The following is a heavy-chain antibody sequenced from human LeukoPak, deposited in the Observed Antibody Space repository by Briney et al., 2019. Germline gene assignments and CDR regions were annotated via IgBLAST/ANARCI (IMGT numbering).Heavy chain of an antibody. CDR1: GFTFDDYA. V-gene: IGHV3-43D*03. Sequence: SGGSLRLSCAASGFTFDDYAMHWVRQAPGKGLEWVSLISWDGGSTYYADSVKGRFTISRDNSKNSLYLQMDSLRAEDTALYYCAKGDEEGYFDYWGQGTLVTVSS. CDR2: ISWDGGST. J-gene: IGHJ4*02. CDR3: AKGDEEGYFDY.